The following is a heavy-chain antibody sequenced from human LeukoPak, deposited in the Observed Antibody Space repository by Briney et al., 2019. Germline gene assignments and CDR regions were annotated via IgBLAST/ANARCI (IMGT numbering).Heavy chain of an antibody. D-gene: IGHD4-23*01. V-gene: IGHV3-23*01. CDR1: GFTFSNYA. J-gene: IGHJ4*02. Sequence: GGSLRLSCAASGFTFSNYAMSWVRQAPGKGLEWVSAISGSASSTYYADSVKGRFTISRDNSKNTLYLQMNSLRADDTAVYYCASLGVNYFDYWGQGTLVTVSS. CDR3: ASLGVNYFDY. CDR2: ISGSASST.